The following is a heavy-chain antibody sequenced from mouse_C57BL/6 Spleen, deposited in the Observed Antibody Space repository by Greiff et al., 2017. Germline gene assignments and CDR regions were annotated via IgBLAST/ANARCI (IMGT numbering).Heavy chain of an antibody. CDR3: ARGDDYGGGAMDY. J-gene: IGHJ4*01. D-gene: IGHD1-1*01. CDR2: IYPRDGST. V-gene: IGHV1-85*01. CDR1: GYTFTSYD. Sequence: QVQLQQSGPELVKPGASVKLSCKASGYTFTSYDLNWVKQRPGQGLEWIGWIYPRDGSTKYNEKFKGKATLTVDTSSSTAYMELHSLTAEDSAGYFGARGDDYGGGAMDYWGQGTSVTVSA.